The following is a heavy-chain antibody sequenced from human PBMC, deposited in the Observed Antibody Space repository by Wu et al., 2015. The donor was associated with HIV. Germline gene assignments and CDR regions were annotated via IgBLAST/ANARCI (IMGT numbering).Heavy chain of an antibody. CDR1: GYSFRDYY. CDR3: ARGSYCGRECYSYFDS. V-gene: IGHV1-69*01. D-gene: IGHD2-21*01. CDR2: IIPLFGTA. J-gene: IGHJ4*02. Sequence: QVQLVQSGAEVKKPGASLNISCKASGYSFRDYYVHWVRQAPGQGLEWMGGIIPLFGTANYAQKFQGSVSITSDEAANTAYLELSSLRSEDTAVYFCARGSYCGRECYSYFDSWGLGTLVTVTS.